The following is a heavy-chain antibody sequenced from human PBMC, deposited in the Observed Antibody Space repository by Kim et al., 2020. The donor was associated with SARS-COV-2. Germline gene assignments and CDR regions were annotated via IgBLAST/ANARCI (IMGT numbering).Heavy chain of an antibody. D-gene: IGHD2-8*01. J-gene: IGHJ3*02. CDR3: ASVYFLPVNYRAFDI. V-gene: IGHV4-34*01. CDR2: INHSGST. CDR1: GGSFSGYY. Sequence: SETLSLTCAVYGGSFSGYYWSWIRQPPGKGLEWIGEINHSGSTNYNPSLKSRVTISVDTSKNQFSLKLSSVTAADTAVYYCASVYFLPVNYRAFDIWGQG.